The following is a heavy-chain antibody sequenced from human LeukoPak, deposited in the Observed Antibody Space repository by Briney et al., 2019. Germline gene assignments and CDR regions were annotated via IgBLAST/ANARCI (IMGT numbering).Heavy chain of an antibody. V-gene: IGHV3-7*01. CDR1: GFRFDDYG. J-gene: IGHJ4*02. D-gene: IGHD4-17*01. CDR2: IKQDGSEK. CDR3: ARGATTVTYGPDY. Sequence: GGSLRLSCAASGFRFDDYGMSWVRHVPGKGPEWVANIKQDGSEKYYVDSVKGRFTISRDNAKDSLYLQMNSLRAEDTAVYYCARGATTVTYGPDYWGQGTLVTVSS.